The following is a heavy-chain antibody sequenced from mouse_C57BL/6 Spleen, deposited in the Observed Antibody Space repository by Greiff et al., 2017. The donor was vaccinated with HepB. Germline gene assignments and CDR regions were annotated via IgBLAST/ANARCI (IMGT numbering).Heavy chain of an antibody. CDR2: ISSGSSTI. J-gene: IGHJ1*03. Sequence: EVKLMESGGGLVKPGGSLKISCAASGFTFSDYGMHWVRQAPEKGLEWVAYISSGSSTIYYADTVKGRFTISRDNAKNTLFLQMTSLRSEDTAMYYSARRGTVVADWYFDVWGTGTTVTVSS. D-gene: IGHD1-1*01. CDR3: ARRGTVVADWYFDV. CDR1: GFTFSDYG. V-gene: IGHV5-17*01.